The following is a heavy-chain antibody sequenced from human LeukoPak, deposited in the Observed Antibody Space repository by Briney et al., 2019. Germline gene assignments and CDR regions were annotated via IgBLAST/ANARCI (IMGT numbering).Heavy chain of an antibody. Sequence: SETLSLTCTVSGGSISSYYWSWIRQPPGKGLEWIGYIYYSGSTNYNPSLKSRVTISVDTSKNQFSLKLSSVTAADTAVYYCARRGRDGYNGFDYWGQGTLVTVSS. CDR1: GGSISSYY. CDR2: IYYSGST. J-gene: IGHJ4*02. D-gene: IGHD5-24*01. V-gene: IGHV4-59*08. CDR3: ARRGRDGYNGFDY.